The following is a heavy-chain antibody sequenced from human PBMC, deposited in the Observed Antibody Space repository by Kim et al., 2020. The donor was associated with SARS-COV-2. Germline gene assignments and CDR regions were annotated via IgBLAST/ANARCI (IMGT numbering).Heavy chain of an antibody. D-gene: IGHD2-15*01. J-gene: IGHJ6*02. Sequence: GGSLRLSCAASGFTFSSYGMHWVRQAPGKGLEWVAVISYDGSNKYYADSVKGRFTISRDNSKNTLYLQMNSLRAEDTAVYYCAKGVAVVDYYYYGMDVWGQGTTVTVSS. CDR1: GFTFSSYG. CDR2: ISYDGSNK. CDR3: AKGVAVVDYYYYGMDV. V-gene: IGHV3-30*18.